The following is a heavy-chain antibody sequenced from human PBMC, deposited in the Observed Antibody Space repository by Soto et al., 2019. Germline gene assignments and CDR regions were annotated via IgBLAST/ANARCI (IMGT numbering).Heavy chain of an antibody. Sequence: GGSLRLSCAASGFTFSSYAMNWVRQAPGKGLEWVAVISYDGSNKYYADSVKGRFTISRDNSKNTLYLQMNSLRAEDTAVYYCAKAPLFWNYSYFDYWGQGTLVTVSS. J-gene: IGHJ4*02. CDR2: ISYDGSNK. CDR3: AKAPLFWNYSYFDY. CDR1: GFTFSSYA. V-gene: IGHV3-30*18. D-gene: IGHD1-7*01.